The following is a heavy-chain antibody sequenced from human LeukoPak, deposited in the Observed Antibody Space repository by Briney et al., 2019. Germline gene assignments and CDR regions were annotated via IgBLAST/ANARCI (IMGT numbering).Heavy chain of an antibody. D-gene: IGHD3-22*01. V-gene: IGHV1-69*04. Sequence: GVSVKVSCKASGGTFSSYAISWVRQAPGQGLEWMGRIIPIFGIANYAQKFQGRVTITADKSTSTAYMELSSLRSEDTAVYYCARARAPYYYDSSGSFWGQGTMVTVSS. J-gene: IGHJ3*01. CDR3: ARARAPYYYDSSGSF. CDR1: GGTFSSYA. CDR2: IIPIFGIA.